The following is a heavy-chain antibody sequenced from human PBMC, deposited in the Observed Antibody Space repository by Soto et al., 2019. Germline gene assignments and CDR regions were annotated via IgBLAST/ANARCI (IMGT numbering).Heavy chain of an antibody. D-gene: IGHD7-27*01. V-gene: IGHV3-15*01. CDR2: IMSKDDGGTT. CDR3: TASRVLGAFDI. Sequence: EVQLVESGGGLVKSGGSLRLSCVVSGFTASDAWMSWVRQAPGRGLEWVARIMSKDDGGTTDYTAPVKGRLIISRDESENTLYLEMTSLKTEDTAVYFCTASRVLGAFDIWGQWTRVTVSS. J-gene: IGHJ3*02. CDR1: GFTASDAW.